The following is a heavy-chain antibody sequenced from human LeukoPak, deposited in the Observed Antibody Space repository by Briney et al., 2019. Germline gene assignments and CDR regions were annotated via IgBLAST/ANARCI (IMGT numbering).Heavy chain of an antibody. CDR3: ARDLPRYSSSSRWMSIRYAFDI. J-gene: IGHJ3*02. CDR1: GYTFTGYY. D-gene: IGHD6-6*01. CDR2: INPNSGST. Sequence: ASVKVSCKASGYTFTGYYMHWVRQAPGQGLEWMGWINPNSGSTNYAQKFQGRVTMTRDTSISTAYMELSRLRSDDTAVYYCARDLPRYSSSSRWMSIRYAFDIWGQGTMVTVSS. V-gene: IGHV1-2*02.